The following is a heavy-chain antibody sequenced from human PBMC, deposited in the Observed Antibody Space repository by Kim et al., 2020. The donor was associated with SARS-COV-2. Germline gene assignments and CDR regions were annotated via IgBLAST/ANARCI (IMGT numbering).Heavy chain of an antibody. CDR3: ASSDLTYSSGWSNFDY. V-gene: IGHV4-61*02. Sequence: SETLSLTCTVSGGSISSGSYYWSWIRQPAGKGLEWIGRIYTSGSTNYNPSLKSRVTISVDTSKNQFSLKLSSVTAADTAVYYCASSDLTYSSGWSNFDYWGQGTLVTVSS. D-gene: IGHD6-19*01. CDR1: GGSISSGSYY. CDR2: IYTSGST. J-gene: IGHJ4*02.